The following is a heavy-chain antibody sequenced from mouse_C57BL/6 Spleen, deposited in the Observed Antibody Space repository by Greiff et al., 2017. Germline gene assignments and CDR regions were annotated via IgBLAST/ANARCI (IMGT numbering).Heavy chain of an antibody. CDR2: IWGDGST. CDR1: GFSLTSYG. J-gene: IGHJ4*01. V-gene: IGHV2-3*01. Sequence: QVQLQESGPGLVAPSQCLSLSCTVSGFSLTSYGVSWVRQPPGQGLEWLGVIWGDGSTNYHSAPISRLTTIKYNATSQVILKLNSLQTDATATYCCAKPGGLDYWGQGTWVTVSS. CDR3: AKPGGLDY.